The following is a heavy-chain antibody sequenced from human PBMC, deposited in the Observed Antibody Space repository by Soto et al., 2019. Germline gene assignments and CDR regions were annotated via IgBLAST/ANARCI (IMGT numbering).Heavy chain of an antibody. CDR2: ISGGGGGT. CDR3: ARENYGDYLNWFDP. CDR1: GLHLSTEA. Sequence: PGGPVRLSCTDSGLHLSTEAVKWGGQAAGKGLEWVSGISGGGGGTYYADSVKGRFTISRDNAKNSLYLQMNSLRDEDTAVYYCARENYGDYLNWFDPWGQGTLVTVSS. V-gene: IGHV3-23*01. J-gene: IGHJ5*02. D-gene: IGHD4-17*01.